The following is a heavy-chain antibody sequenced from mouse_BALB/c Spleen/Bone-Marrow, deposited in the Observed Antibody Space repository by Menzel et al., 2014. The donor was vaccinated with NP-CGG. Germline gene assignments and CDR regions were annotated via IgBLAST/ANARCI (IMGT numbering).Heavy chain of an antibody. CDR3: TRGGNWEDFDY. J-gene: IGHJ2*01. Sequence: EVQVVESGGGLVQPGGSRKLSCAASGFTFSSFGMHWVRQAPEKGLEWIAYISSYSGAIFYADTVKGRFTISRDNPKNTLFLQMTSLRSEDTAIYFCTRGGNWEDFDYWGQGTTLTVSS. CDR1: GFTFSSFG. V-gene: IGHV5-17*02. CDR2: ISSYSGAI. D-gene: IGHD4-1*01.